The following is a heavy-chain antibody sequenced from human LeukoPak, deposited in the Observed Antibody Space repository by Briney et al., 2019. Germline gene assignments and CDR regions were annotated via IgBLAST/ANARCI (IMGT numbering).Heavy chain of an antibody. CDR3: ARVVNSSSWYTRNWYFDL. Sequence: SETLSLTCTVSGGSISSGGYYWSWIRQPPGKGLEWIGYIYHSGSTYYNPSLKSRVTISVDRSKNQFSLKLSSVTAADTAVYYCARVVNSSSWYTRNWYFDLWGRGTLVTVSS. CDR1: GGSISSGGYY. V-gene: IGHV4-30-2*01. D-gene: IGHD6-13*01. J-gene: IGHJ2*01. CDR2: IYHSGST.